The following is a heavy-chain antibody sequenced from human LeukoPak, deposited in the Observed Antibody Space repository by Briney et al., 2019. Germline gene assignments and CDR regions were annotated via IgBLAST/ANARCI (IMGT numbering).Heavy chain of an antibody. J-gene: IGHJ6*03. Sequence: GASVKVSCKASGYTFTSYDINWVRQATGQGLEWMGWMNPNSGSTGYAQKFQGRVTMTRNTSISTAYMELSSLRSEDTAVYYCARGDSSSSTRYYYYYYMDVWGKGTTVTVSS. CDR1: GYTFTSYD. V-gene: IGHV1-8*01. CDR3: ARGDSSSSTRYYYYYYMDV. D-gene: IGHD6-6*01. CDR2: MNPNSGST.